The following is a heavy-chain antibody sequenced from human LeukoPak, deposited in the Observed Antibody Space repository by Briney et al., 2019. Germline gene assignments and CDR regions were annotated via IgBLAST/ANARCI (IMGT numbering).Heavy chain of an antibody. J-gene: IGHJ5*02. V-gene: IGHV3-30*07. D-gene: IGHD3-16*01. CDR3: ASLGGLSNNWFDP. CDR1: GFTFSSYA. Sequence: GGSLRLSCAASGFTFSSYAMHWVRQAPGKGLEWVAVISYDGSNKYYADSVKGRFTISRDNSKNTLYLQMNSLRAEDTAVYYCASLGGLSNNWFDPWGQGTLVTVSS. CDR2: ISYDGSNK.